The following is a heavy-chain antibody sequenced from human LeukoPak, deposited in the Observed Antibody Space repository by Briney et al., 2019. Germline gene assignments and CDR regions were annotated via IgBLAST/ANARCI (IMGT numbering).Heavy chain of an antibody. D-gene: IGHD6-13*01. V-gene: IGHV1-2*02. CDR1: GYTFTGYY. J-gene: IGHJ4*02. CDR3: ASASSSSWYYFDY. CDR2: INPNSGGT. Sequence: GASVKVSCKASGYTFTGYYMHWVRPAPGQGLEWMGWINPNSGGTNYAQKFQGRVTMTRDTSISTAYMELSRLRSDDTAVYYCASASSSSWYYFDYWGQGTLVTVSS.